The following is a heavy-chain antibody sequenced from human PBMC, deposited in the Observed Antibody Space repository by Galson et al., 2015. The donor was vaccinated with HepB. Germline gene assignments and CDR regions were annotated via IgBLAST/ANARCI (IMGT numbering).Heavy chain of an antibody. V-gene: IGHV3-30*18. CDR1: GFTFSSYG. D-gene: IGHD4-11*01. CDR3: AKYVVTTADYLDY. CDR2: ISYDGSNK. Sequence: SLRLSCAASGFTFSSYGMHWVRQAPGKGLEWVAVISYDGSNKYYADSVKGRFTISRDNSKNTLYLQMNSLRAEDTAIYFCAKYVVTTADYLDYWGQGTLVTVSS. J-gene: IGHJ4*02.